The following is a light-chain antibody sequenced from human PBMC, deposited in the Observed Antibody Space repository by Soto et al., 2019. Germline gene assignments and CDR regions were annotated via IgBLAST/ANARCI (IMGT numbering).Light chain of an antibody. CDR3: QQYYSYPRT. V-gene: IGKV1-8*01. J-gene: IGKJ1*01. CDR2: AAY. CDR1: QGISSY. Sequence: AIRMTQSPSSLSACTGDRVTITCRASQGISSYLAWYQQKPGKAPKLLIYAAYNLQSGVPSRFSGSGSGTDFTLTISCLQSEDFATYYCQQYYSYPRTFGQGTKVEIK.